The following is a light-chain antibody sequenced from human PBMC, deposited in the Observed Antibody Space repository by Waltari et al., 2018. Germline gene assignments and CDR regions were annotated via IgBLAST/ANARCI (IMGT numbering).Light chain of an antibody. CDR2: AAS. J-gene: IGKJ4*01. V-gene: IGKV1-39*01. CDR3: QQSYNGIT. CDR1: QSISSY. Sequence: DIQMTQSPSSLSASVGDRVTITCRASQSISSYLNWYQQRPGKAPNLLIYAASNLQSGVPSRFSGSGSGTDFTLTISSLQPEDFATYYCQQSYNGITFGGGTKVE.